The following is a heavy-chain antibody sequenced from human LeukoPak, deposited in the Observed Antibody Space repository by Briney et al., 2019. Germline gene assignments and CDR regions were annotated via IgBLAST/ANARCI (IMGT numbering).Heavy chain of an antibody. J-gene: IGHJ5*02. CDR1: GYTFTSYY. Sequence: ASVKVSCKASGYTFTSYYMHWVRQAPGQGLEWMGIINPSGGSTSYAQKFQGRVTMTRDMSTSTVYMELSSLRSEDTAVYYCARGFSVTYPGRLQSDWFDPWGQGTLVTVSS. D-gene: IGHD4-17*01. CDR3: ARGFSVTYPGRLQSDWFDP. CDR2: INPSGGST. V-gene: IGHV1-46*01.